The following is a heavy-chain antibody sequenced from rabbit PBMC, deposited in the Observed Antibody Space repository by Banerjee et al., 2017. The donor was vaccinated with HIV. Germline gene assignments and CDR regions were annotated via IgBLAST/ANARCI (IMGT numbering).Heavy chain of an antibody. CDR2: IYAGSSGYT. CDR1: GFSFSSSYW. CDR3: ARSMDTGGYVAYVYATRLDL. Sequence: QSLEESGGDLVKPGASLTLTCTASGFSFSSSYWICWVRQAPGKGLEWIACIYAGSSGYTWYASWAKGRFTISKTSSTTVTLQMTSLTAADTATYFCARSMDTGGYVAYVYATRLDLWGPGTLVTVS. V-gene: IGHV1S40*01. D-gene: IGHD6-1*01. J-gene: IGHJ3*01.